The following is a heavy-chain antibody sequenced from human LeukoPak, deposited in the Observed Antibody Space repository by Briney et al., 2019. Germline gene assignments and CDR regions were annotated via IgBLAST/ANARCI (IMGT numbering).Heavy chain of an antibody. Sequence: ASVTLSFKASGYTFTDYFIHWVRQAPGQELEWRGWSNPNIGDASYAQKFQDRVTMTRDRSINTAYMELSGLTSDDTAVYYCARKALDGGDSIGFDSWGQGTLVTVSS. V-gene: IGHV1-2*02. CDR3: ARKALDGGDSIGFDS. CDR1: GYTFTDYF. J-gene: IGHJ5*01. CDR2: SNPNIGDA. D-gene: IGHD2-21*02.